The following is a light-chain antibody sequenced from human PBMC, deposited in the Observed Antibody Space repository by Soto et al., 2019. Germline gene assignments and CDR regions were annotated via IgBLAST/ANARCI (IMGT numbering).Light chain of an antibody. Sequence: QSALTQPPSVSAAPGQKVTISCSGSSSNIGGNSVSWYQQLPGTAPKLLIYDDNKRPSGIPDRFSGSKSGTSATLGITGCQTGDEADYYCGSWDSSLSAYVFGTGTKATVL. J-gene: IGLJ1*01. V-gene: IGLV1-51*01. CDR3: GSWDSSLSAYV. CDR2: DDN. CDR1: SSNIGGNS.